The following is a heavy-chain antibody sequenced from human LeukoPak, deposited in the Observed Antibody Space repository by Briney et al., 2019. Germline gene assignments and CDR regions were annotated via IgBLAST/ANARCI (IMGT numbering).Heavy chain of an antibody. CDR1: GGSISSYY. Sequence: PSETLSLTCTVSGGSISSYYWNWIRQSPGKILEWIGHIYSSGSTNYNPSLKSRVTISLDASKNQISLKLSSVTAADTAVYYCARAPLNSPFDYWGQGTLVTVSS. D-gene: IGHD4-23*01. J-gene: IGHJ4*02. CDR3: ARAPLNSPFDY. V-gene: IGHV4-59*12. CDR2: IYSSGST.